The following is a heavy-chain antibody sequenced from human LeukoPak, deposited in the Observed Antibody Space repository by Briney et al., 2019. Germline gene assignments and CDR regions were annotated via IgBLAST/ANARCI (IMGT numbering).Heavy chain of an antibody. D-gene: IGHD3-3*01. Sequence: PGGSLRLSCAASGFTFSTYWMTWVRQAPGKGLEWVANIKQDGSDKYYVDSVKGRFTISRDNAKNSLYLQMNSLRADDTAVYYCARSARLMKGVVEVTALDDWGQGTLVTVSS. CDR1: GFTFSTYW. J-gene: IGHJ4*02. V-gene: IGHV3-7*01. CDR2: IKQDGSDK. CDR3: ARSARLMKGVVEVTALDD.